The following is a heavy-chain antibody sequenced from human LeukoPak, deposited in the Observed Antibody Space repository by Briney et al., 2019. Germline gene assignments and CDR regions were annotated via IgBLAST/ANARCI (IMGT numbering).Heavy chain of an antibody. CDR2: IYSGGST. Sequence: GGSLRLSCAASRFTFNSYAMSWVRQAPGKGLEWVSVIYSGGSTYYADSVKGRFTISRDNSKNTLYLQMNSLRAEDTAVYYCARDRGFHCSSTSCSTRNAFDIWGQGTMVTVSS. V-gene: IGHV3-66*02. D-gene: IGHD2-2*01. J-gene: IGHJ3*02. CDR3: ARDRGFHCSSTSCSTRNAFDI. CDR1: RFTFNSYA.